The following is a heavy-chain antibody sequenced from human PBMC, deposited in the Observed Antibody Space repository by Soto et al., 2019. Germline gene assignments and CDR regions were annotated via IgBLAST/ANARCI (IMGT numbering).Heavy chain of an antibody. V-gene: IGHV1-3*01. Sequence: EASVKVSCKASGYTFTSYGMHWVRQAPGQRLEWMGWINAGNGDTKYSQRFQGRVTITRDTSASTAYMELSSLRSEDTAVYYCARDCCSYGMDVWGQGTTVTVSS. J-gene: IGHJ6*02. CDR1: GYTFTSYG. CDR2: INAGNGDT. CDR3: ARDCCSYGMDV. D-gene: IGHD2-21*01.